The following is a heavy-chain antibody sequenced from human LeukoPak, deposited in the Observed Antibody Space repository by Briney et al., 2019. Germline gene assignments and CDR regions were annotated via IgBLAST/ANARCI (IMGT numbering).Heavy chain of an antibody. CDR3: ARWHYYDSSGYNWFDP. CDR2: IFPGDSDI. D-gene: IGHD3-22*01. V-gene: IGHV5-51*01. Sequence: GESLKISCKGSGYSFTTYWIGWVRQLPGKGLEWMGIIFPGDSDIRYGPSFQGQVTISADKSISTAYLQWSSLKASDTAMYYCARWHYYDSSGYNWFDPWGQGTLVTVSS. J-gene: IGHJ5*02. CDR1: GYSFTTYW.